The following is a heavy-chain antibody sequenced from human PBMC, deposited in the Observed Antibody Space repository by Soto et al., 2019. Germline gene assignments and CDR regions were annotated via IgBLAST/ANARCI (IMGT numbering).Heavy chain of an antibody. CDR1: EFTFSSYG. Sequence: QVQLVESGGGVVQPGRSLTLSCAASEFTFSSYGIHWVRQAPGKGLEWVAVISYDGSKKQYADSVKGRFTISRDNSKNTLHLQMNSLRAEDTAVYYCAKDTYYHDTTGYYVFDYLGQGTLVNGSS. J-gene: IGHJ4*02. D-gene: IGHD3-22*01. V-gene: IGHV3-30*18. CDR3: AKDTYYHDTTGYYVFDY. CDR2: ISYDGSKK.